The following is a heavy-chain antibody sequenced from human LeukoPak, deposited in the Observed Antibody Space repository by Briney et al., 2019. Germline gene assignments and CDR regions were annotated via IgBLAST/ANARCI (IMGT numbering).Heavy chain of an antibody. D-gene: IGHD1-1*01. CDR3: ARAHDAGAPFDY. V-gene: IGHV4-30-4*08. CDR1: GGSISSGDYY. J-gene: IGHJ4*02. Sequence: PSQTLSLTCTVSGGSISSGDYYWSWIRQPPGKGLEWIGYIYYSGSTYYNPSLKSRVTISVDTSKNQFSLKLSSVTAADTAVYYCARAHDAGAPFDYWGQGTLVTVSS. CDR2: IYYSGST.